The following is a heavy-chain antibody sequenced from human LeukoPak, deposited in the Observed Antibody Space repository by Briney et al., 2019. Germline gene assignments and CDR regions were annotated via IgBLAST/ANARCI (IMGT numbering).Heavy chain of an antibody. D-gene: IGHD2-2*01. J-gene: IGHJ5*02. CDR1: GGSISSYY. Sequence: SETLSLTCTVSGGSISSYYWSWIRQPAGKGLEWIGRIYTSGSTNYNPSLKSRVTMSVDTSKNQFPLKLSSVTAADTVVYYCARDHKRRTRELLIPAAMRWDWFDPWGQGTLVTVSS. CDR2: IYTSGST. CDR3: ARDHKRRTRELLIPAAMRWDWFDP. V-gene: IGHV4-4*07.